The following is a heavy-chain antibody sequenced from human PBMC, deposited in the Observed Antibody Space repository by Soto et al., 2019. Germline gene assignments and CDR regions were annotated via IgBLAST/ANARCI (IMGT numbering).Heavy chain of an antibody. J-gene: IGHJ6*02. D-gene: IGHD2-2*01. CDR3: ASSLGYCSSTSCYPYYYGMDV. CDR2: IYYSGST. V-gene: IGHV4-59*01. Sequence: SETLSLTCTVSGGSISSYYWSWIRQPPGKGLESIGYIYYSGSTNYNPSLKSRVTISVDTSKNQFSLKLSSVTAADTAVYYCASSLGYCSSTSCYPYYYGMDVWGQGTTVTVSS. CDR1: GGSISSYY.